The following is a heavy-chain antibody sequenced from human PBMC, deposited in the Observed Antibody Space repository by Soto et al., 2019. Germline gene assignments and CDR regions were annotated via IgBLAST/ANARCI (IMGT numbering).Heavy chain of an antibody. D-gene: IGHD3-16*02. CDR2: ISGSGGST. J-gene: IGHJ4*02. V-gene: IGHV3-23*01. CDR3: ANFLGELSSYFDY. Sequence: EVQLLESGGGVVQPGGSLRLSCAASGFTFSSYAMSWVRQAPGKGLEWVSAISGSGGSTYYADSVKGRFTISRDNSKNTLYLQMNSLRAEDTAVYYCANFLGELSSYFDYWGQGTLVTVSS. CDR1: GFTFSSYA.